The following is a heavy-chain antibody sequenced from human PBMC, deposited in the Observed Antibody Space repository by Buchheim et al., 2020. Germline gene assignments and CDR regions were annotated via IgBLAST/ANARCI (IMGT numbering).Heavy chain of an antibody. D-gene: IGHD6-6*01. CDR1: GFTVSSNY. CDR3: ARATSIAARLYNYYYGMDV. Sequence: EVQLVESGGGLVQPGGSLRLSCAASGFTVSSNYMSWVRQAPGKGLEWVSVIYSGGSTYYADSVKGRFTISRHNSKKTLYLQMNSLRAEDTAVYYCARATSIAARLYNYYYGMDVWGQGTT. CDR2: IYSGGST. V-gene: IGHV3-53*04. J-gene: IGHJ6*02.